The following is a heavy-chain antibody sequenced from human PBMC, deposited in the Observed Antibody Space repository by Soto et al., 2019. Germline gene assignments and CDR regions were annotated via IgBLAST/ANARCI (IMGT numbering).Heavy chain of an antibody. D-gene: IGHD2-15*01. V-gene: IGHV3-23*01. Sequence: EVQLLESGGDLVQPGGSLRLSCAASGFTFSTYAMSWVRQAPGKGLEWVSTINTSGGSTYYADSVKGRFTISRDNSKNTLYLQMNSLIPEDTAVYYCAKFYGGKSAHTYTIDPWGQGTLVTVSS. CDR1: GFTFSTYA. J-gene: IGHJ5*02. CDR3: AKFYGGKSAHTYTIDP. CDR2: INTSGGST.